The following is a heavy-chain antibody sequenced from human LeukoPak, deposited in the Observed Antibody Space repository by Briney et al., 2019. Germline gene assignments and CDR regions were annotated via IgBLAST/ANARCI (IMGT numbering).Heavy chain of an antibody. CDR3: ARDSSGWYFWLDY. Sequence: PGGSLRLSCAASGFTFSSYWMSWVRQAPGKGLEWVANIKQDGSEKYYVDSVKGRFTISRDNAKNSLYLQMNSLRAEDTAVYYCARDSSGWYFWLDYWGQGTLVTVSS. CDR2: IKQDGSEK. J-gene: IGHJ4*02. CDR1: GFTFSSYW. V-gene: IGHV3-7*01. D-gene: IGHD6-19*01.